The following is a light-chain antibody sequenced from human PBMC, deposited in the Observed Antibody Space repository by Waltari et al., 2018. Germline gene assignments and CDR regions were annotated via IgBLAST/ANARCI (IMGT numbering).Light chain of an antibody. V-gene: IGKV1-9*01. Sequence: IQLTQSPSSPSASAGDRVTITCRASQAIRSYLAWYQQKPGKAPKVLIYATATLQSGVPSRFSGSGSGTDFTLTISSLQPEDFATYYCQQLDSYPFTFGPGTKVDIK. CDR3: QQLDSYPFT. CDR1: QAIRSY. J-gene: IGKJ3*01. CDR2: ATA.